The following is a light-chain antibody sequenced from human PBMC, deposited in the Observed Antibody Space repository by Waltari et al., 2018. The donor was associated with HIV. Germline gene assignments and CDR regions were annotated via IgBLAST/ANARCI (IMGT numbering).Light chain of an antibody. CDR3: QQYFTTPPT. J-gene: IGKJ1*01. CDR2: CAS. Sequence: DIVMTQSPDSLAVSLGERAAIKCKSSRSVLFSPNNQNYLAWYQQKPGQPPQVLIYCASTRKSEVPDRFSASGSGTDFTLAISRLQSEDVALYYCQQYFTTPPTFGQGTKVELK. V-gene: IGKV4-1*01. CDR1: RSVLFSPNNQNY.